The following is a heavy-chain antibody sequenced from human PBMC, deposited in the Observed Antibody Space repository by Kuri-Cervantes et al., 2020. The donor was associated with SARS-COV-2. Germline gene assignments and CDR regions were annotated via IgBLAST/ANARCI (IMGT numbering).Heavy chain of an antibody. V-gene: IGHV1-18*01. CDR1: GYIFSNYG. J-gene: IGHJ5*02. D-gene: IGHD3-3*01. CDR3: ARDFNDFWSGYATFDP. CDR2: INPENGNT. Sequence: ASVKVSCKASGYIFSNYGISWVRQAPGQGLEWLGWINPENGNTKYTQKVQGRATMTTDTSTSTAYLDLRSLRSDDTAVYYCARDFNDFWSGYATFDPWGQGTLVTVSS.